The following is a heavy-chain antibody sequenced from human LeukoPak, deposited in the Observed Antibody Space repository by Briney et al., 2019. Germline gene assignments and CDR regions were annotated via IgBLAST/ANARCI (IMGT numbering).Heavy chain of an antibody. V-gene: IGHV3-30-3*01. CDR3: ARLSGTYLIDY. CDR2: ILYDGSNK. D-gene: IGHD1-26*01. J-gene: IGHJ4*02. Sequence: GRSLRLSCTASGFTFRTHAMHWVRQAPGKGLEWVAIILYDGSNKHYADSVKGRFTISRDNSKNTLYLQMNSLRVEDTAVYYCARLSGTYLIDYWGQGTLVTVSS. CDR1: GFTFRTHA.